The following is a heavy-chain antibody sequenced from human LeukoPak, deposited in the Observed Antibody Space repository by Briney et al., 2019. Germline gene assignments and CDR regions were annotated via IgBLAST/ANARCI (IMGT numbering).Heavy chain of an antibody. CDR3: ARYPWDYFDY. Sequence: SETLSLTCAVYGGSFSGYYRSWIRQPPGKGLEWIGEINHSGSTNYNPSLKSRVTISVDTSKNQFSLKLSSVTAADTAVYYCARYPWDYFDYWGQGTLVTVSS. CDR2: INHSGST. D-gene: IGHD3-16*01. CDR1: GGSFSGYY. J-gene: IGHJ4*02. V-gene: IGHV4-34*01.